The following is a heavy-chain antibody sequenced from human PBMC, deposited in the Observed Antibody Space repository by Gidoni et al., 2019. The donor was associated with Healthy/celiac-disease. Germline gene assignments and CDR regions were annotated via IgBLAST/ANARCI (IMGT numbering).Heavy chain of an antibody. J-gene: IGHJ6*02. V-gene: IGHV1-2*02. D-gene: IGHD6-19*01. Sequence: QVQLVQSGGEVKKPGASVKVSCKASGYTFTGYYMHWVRQAPGQGLEWMGWINPNSGGTNYAQKFQGRVTMTRDTSISTAYMELSRLRSDDTAVYYCAREMGSSGWYPYYYYGMDVWGQGTTVTVSS. CDR2: INPNSGGT. CDR3: AREMGSSGWYPYYYYGMDV. CDR1: GYTFTGYY.